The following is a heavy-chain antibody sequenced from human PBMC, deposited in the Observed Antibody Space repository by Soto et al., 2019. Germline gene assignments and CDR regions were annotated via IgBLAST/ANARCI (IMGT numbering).Heavy chain of an antibody. CDR2: ISWNSGSI. V-gene: IGHV3-9*01. J-gene: IGHJ6*03. CDR3: AKAQKGPDYYYYMDV. CDR1: GFTFDDYA. Sequence: GGSLRLSCAASGFTFDDYAMHWVRQAPGKGLEWVSGISWNSGSIGYADSVKGRFTISRDNAKNSLYLQMNSLRAEDTALYYCAKAQKGPDYYYYMDVWGKGTTVTVSS.